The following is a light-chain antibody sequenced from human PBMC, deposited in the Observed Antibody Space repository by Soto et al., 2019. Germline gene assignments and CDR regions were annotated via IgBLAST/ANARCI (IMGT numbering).Light chain of an antibody. J-gene: IGLJ3*02. CDR3: CAYAGSNTLGV. V-gene: IGLV2-23*01. CDR2: EGS. Sequence: QSALTQPASVSGSPGQSITISCTGTSSDVGRYNLVSWYQQYPGKAPKLMIYEGSERPSGVSNRFSGSKSGNTASLTISGLQAEDEADYYCCAYAGSNTLGVFGGGTKLTVL. CDR1: SSDVGRYNL.